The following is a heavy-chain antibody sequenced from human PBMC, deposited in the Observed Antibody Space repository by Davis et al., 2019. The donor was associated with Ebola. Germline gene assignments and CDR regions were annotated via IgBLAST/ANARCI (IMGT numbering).Heavy chain of an antibody. J-gene: IGHJ4*02. CDR1: GFTVSSNY. D-gene: IGHD3-3*01. CDR3: ARHPNYYDFWSGYLDY. CDR2: IYYSGST. V-gene: IGHV4-39*01. Sequence: ESLKISCAASGFTVSSNYMSWVRQAPGKGLEWIGSIYYSGSTYYNPSLKSRVTISVDTSKNQFSLKLSSVTAADTAVYYCARHPNYYDFWSGYLDYWGQGTLVTVSS.